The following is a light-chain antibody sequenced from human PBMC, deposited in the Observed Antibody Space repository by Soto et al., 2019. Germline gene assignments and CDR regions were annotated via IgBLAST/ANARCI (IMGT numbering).Light chain of an antibody. CDR1: QSIRSY. CDR3: QQSYSTPRT. CDR2: AAS. V-gene: IGKV1-39*01. Sequence: DIQMTQSPSSLSASVGDRVTITCRASQSIRSYLNWYQQKPGKAPKLLIYAASSLQSEVPSRFSGSGSGTDFTLTINSLQPEDFATYYCQQSYSTPRTFGQGTKVEIK. J-gene: IGKJ1*01.